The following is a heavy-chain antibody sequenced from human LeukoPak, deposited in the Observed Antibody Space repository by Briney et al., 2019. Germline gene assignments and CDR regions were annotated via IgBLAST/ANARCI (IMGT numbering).Heavy chain of an antibody. Sequence: RASVKVSCKASGGTFSSYAISWVRQAPGQGLEWMGRIIPILGIANYAQKFQGRVTITADKSTSTAYMELSSLRSEDTAVYYCARDPYGGNSDVDAFDIWGQGTMVTVSS. D-gene: IGHD4-23*01. J-gene: IGHJ3*02. V-gene: IGHV1-69*04. CDR1: GGTFSSYA. CDR3: ARDPYGGNSDVDAFDI. CDR2: IIPILGIA.